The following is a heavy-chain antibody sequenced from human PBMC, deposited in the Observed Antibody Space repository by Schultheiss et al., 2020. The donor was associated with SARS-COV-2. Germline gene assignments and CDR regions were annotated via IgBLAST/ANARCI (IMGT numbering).Heavy chain of an antibody. CDR3: AREAWTLGYCSSTSCCPFDY. CDR2: INHSGST. D-gene: IGHD2-2*01. Sequence: SETLSLTCTVSGGSISSSSYYWGWIRQPPGKGLEWIGEINHSGSTNYNPSLKSRVTISVDTSKNQFSLKLSSVTAADTAVYYCAREAWTLGYCSSTSCCPFDYWGQGTLVTVSS. J-gene: IGHJ4*02. V-gene: IGHV4-39*07. CDR1: GGSISSSSYY.